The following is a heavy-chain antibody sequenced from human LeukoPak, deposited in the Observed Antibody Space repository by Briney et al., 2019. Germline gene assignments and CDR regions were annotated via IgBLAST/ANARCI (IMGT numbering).Heavy chain of an antibody. V-gene: IGHV1-3*01. Sequence: AAVKVSCKASGYTFTSYAMHWVRQAPGQRLEWMGWINAGNGNTKYSQKFQGRVTITRDTSASTAYMEQSSLRSEDTAVYYCARDSGYDDYYYYYGMDVWGKGTTVTVSS. D-gene: IGHD5-12*01. J-gene: IGHJ6*04. CDR2: INAGNGNT. CDR3: ARDSGYDDYYYYYGMDV. CDR1: GYTFTSYA.